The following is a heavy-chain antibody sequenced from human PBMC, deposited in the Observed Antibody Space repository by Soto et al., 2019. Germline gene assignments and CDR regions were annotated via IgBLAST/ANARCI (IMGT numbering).Heavy chain of an antibody. Sequence: EVQLVESGGGLVQPGGSLRLSCAASGFTFSSYWMHWVRQAPGKGLVWVSRLNSDGSSTSYADSVKGRFTISRDNAKNTLYLQMNSLRAEDTAVYYCARVGYCSSTSCYGAYWYFDLWGRGTLVTVSS. D-gene: IGHD2-2*03. CDR2: LNSDGSST. CDR1: GFTFSSYW. V-gene: IGHV3-74*01. J-gene: IGHJ2*01. CDR3: ARVGYCSSTSCYGAYWYFDL.